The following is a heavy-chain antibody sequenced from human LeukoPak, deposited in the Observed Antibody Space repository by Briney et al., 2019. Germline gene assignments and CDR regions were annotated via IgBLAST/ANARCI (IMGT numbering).Heavy chain of an antibody. CDR3: ASVGKDYASGPGVY. Sequence: SETLSLTCTVSGGFSSYYWSWIRQPPGKGLEWIGYIYYSGSTKYNPSLKSRVTISVDASKNQFSLKLSSVAAADTAVYYCASVGKDYASGPGVYWGQGTLVTVSS. D-gene: IGHD3-10*01. CDR1: GGFSSYY. J-gene: IGHJ4*02. V-gene: IGHV4-59*01. CDR2: IYYSGST.